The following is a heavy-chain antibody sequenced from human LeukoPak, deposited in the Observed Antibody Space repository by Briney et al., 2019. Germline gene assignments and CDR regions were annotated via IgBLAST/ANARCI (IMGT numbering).Heavy chain of an antibody. CDR3: AKDWRGWYFGMDY. CDR2: ISYDGSNK. V-gene: IGHV3-30*18. J-gene: IGHJ4*02. Sequence: GGSLRLSCAASGFTFSSYGMRWVRQAPGKGLEWVAVISYDGSNKYYADSVKGRFTISRDNSKNTLYLQMNSLRAEDAAAYYCAKDWRGWYFGMDYWGQGTLVTVSS. CDR1: GFTFSSYG. D-gene: IGHD6-19*01.